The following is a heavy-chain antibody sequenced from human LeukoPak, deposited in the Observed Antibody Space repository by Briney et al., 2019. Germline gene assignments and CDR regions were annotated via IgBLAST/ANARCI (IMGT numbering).Heavy chain of an antibody. D-gene: IGHD2-21*01. V-gene: IGHV3-23*01. CDR1: GFTFSNSD. Sequence: GGPLRLSCAASGFTFSNSDMTWVRQAPGKGLEWLSLISPRGTSTYYADSVKGRFTISRDNFKDMLFLQMNSLRAEDTAVYYCAKSRAIDHWGQGTLVIVSS. CDR3: AKSRAIDH. J-gene: IGHJ4*02. CDR2: ISPRGTST.